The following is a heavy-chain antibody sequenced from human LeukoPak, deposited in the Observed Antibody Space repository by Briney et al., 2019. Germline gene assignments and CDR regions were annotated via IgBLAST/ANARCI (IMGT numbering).Heavy chain of an antibody. J-gene: IGHJ4*02. CDR1: GFIFSSYW. D-gene: IGHD3-22*01. CDR3: ARESESYDSSGSTFDY. Sequence: GGSLRLSCAASGFIFSSYWMTWVRQAPGKGLEWVAFIRYDGSNKYYADSVKGRFTISRDNSKNTLYLQMNSLRAEDTAVYYCARESESYDSSGSTFDYWGQGTLVTVSS. V-gene: IGHV3-30*02. CDR2: IRYDGSNK.